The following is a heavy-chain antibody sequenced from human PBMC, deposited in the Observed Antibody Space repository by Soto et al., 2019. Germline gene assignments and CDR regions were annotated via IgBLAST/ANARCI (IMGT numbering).Heavy chain of an antibody. V-gene: IGHV3-74*01. Sequence: GGSLRLSCAASGFTFSRYWMHWVRQAPGKGLVWVSRINSDGSDTYYADSVKGRFTISRDNAKNTLYLQMNSLRAEDTAVYYCASESRDGMDVWGQGTTVTVSS. J-gene: IGHJ6*02. CDR3: ASESRDGMDV. CDR2: INSDGSDT. CDR1: GFTFSRYW.